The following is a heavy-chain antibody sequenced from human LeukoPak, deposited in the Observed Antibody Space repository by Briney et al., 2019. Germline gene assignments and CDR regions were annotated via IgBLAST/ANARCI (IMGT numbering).Heavy chain of an antibody. J-gene: IGHJ6*03. CDR2: IYYSGST. CDR1: GGSISSYY. Sequence: SETLSLTCTVSGGSISSYYWSWIRQPPGKGLEWIGYIYYSGSTNYNPSLKSRVTISVDTSKNQFSLKLSSVTAADTAVYYCARRGPVTTPYYYYMDVWGTGTTVTVSS. V-gene: IGHV4-59*08. D-gene: IGHD4-17*01. CDR3: ARRGPVTTPYYYYMDV.